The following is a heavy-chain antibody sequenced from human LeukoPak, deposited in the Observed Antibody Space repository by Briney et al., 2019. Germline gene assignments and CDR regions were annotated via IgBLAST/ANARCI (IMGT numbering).Heavy chain of an antibody. D-gene: IGHD3-3*01. Sequence: PGGSLRLSCAASGFTFSSYSLHWVRQAPGKGLEWVAVISFDGSIQKYADSVRGRFTISRDNSKNTLYLQMNSLRAEDTAVYYCARELTIFGIVIQRYDAFDIWGQGTMVTVST. CDR2: ISFDGSIQ. CDR1: GFTFSSYS. V-gene: IGHV3-30-3*01. J-gene: IGHJ3*02. CDR3: ARELTIFGIVIQRYDAFDI.